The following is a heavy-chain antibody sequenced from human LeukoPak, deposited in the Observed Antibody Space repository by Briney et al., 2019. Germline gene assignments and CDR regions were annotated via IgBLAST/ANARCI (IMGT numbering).Heavy chain of an antibody. Sequence: GGSLRLSCAASGFTFSSYAMSWVRQAPGKGLEWVSAISGSGGSTYYADSVKSRFTISRDNSKNTLYLQMNSLRAEDTAVYYCAKDGGDIVVVPAAVNWFDPWGQGTLVAVSS. J-gene: IGHJ5*02. V-gene: IGHV3-23*01. CDR2: ISGSGGST. CDR3: AKDGGDIVVVPAAVNWFDP. CDR1: GFTFSSYA. D-gene: IGHD2-2*01.